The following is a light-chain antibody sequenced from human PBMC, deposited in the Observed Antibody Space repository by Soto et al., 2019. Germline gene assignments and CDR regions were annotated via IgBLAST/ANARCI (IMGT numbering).Light chain of an antibody. CDR3: QQYGSSIT. CDR1: QSVSSSY. CDR2: GAS. V-gene: IGKV3-20*01. Sequence: IILKQSPGTVSLSPGERATLSCRASQSVSSSYLAWYQQKPGQAPRLLIYGASSRATGIPDRFSGSGSGTDFTLTINRLEPEDFAVYYCQQYGSSITFGQGTRLEI. J-gene: IGKJ5*01.